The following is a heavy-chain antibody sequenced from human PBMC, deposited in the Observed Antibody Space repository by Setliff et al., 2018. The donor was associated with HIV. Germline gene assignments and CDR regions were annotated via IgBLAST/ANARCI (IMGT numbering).Heavy chain of an antibody. J-gene: IGHJ5*02. D-gene: IGHD3-3*01. CDR2: INPTTGNP. Sequence: ASVKVSCKASGYTFSTYALHWVRQAPGQGLEWMGWINPTTGNPTYARGFTGRFVFSLDTSVSTAYLQISSLKAEDTAVYYCARNYYDVWSLSFGGWFDPWGQGTLVTVSS. V-gene: IGHV7-4-1*02. CDR1: GYTFSTYA. CDR3: ARNYYDVWSLSFGGWFDP.